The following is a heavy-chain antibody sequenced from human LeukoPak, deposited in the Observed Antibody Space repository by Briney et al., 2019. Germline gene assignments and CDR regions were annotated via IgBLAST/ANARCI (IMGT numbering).Heavy chain of an antibody. J-gene: IGHJ2*01. V-gene: IGHV1-69*13. D-gene: IGHD3-16*01. CDR2: IIPIFGTA. Sequence: SVKVSCKASGDTFSSYYMHWVRQAPGQGLEWMGGIIPIFGTANYAQKFQGRVTITADESTSTAYMELSSLRSEDTAVYYCAREGVPGWYFDLWGRGTLVTVSS. CDR3: AREGVPGWYFDL. CDR1: GDTFSSYY.